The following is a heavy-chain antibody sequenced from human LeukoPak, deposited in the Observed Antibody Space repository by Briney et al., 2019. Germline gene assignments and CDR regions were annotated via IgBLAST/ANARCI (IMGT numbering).Heavy chain of an antibody. CDR3: ARHGDNSYSFDH. Sequence: GRSLRLSCETSGFIFSNCWMTWVRQAPGKGLEWISSITSYTGYMFYADSVKGRFTISRDNAMNSLFLQMTNLRAEDTAVYYCARHGDNSYSFDHWGQGVLVTVSS. CDR2: ITSYTGYM. J-gene: IGHJ4*02. D-gene: IGHD5-24*01. V-gene: IGHV3-21*06. CDR1: GFIFSNCW.